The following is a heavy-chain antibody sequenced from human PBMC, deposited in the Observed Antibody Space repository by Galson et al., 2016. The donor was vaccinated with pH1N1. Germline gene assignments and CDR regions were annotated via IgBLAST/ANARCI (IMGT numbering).Heavy chain of an antibody. J-gene: IGHJ4*02. CDR2: IYWDGEK. Sequence: PALVKPTQTLTLTCTLSGFSLSSGMGVNWIRQTPGKALEWLALIYWDGEKQYSPSLKNRLTIISDTSKNQVILVMTDMDPVATGTYFCVRRRFGTTDDWGQGTQVIVSS. CDR3: VRRRFGTTDD. V-gene: IGHV2-5*08. CDR1: GFSLSSGMG. D-gene: IGHD3-10*01.